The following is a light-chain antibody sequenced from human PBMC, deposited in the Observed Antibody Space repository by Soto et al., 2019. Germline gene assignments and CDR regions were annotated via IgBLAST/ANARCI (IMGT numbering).Light chain of an antibody. CDR1: QGISSF. CDR3: QQYNSWPS. J-gene: IGKJ1*01. CDR2: AAS. V-gene: IGKV1-9*01. Sequence: IQLTQSPSSLSASVGDRVTITCRASQGISSFLAWYQQKPGKAPKLLIYAASSLQSGVPSRFSGSGSGTDFILTISSLQSEDFAVYYCQQYNSWPSFGQGTKVDIK.